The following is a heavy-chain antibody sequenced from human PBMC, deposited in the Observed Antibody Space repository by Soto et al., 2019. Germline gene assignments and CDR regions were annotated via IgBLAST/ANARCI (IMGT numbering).Heavy chain of an antibody. Sequence: QVQLVQSGAEMKKPGASVKVSCKASGYSFSLYGISWVRQAPGQGLEWMGWISTYNGNTKYAQKFQDRVTFTTDTSTSTAYMEVTSLGSDDTSVDYCARMIASSLDYWGQGTLVTVSS. J-gene: IGHJ4*02. D-gene: IGHD2-21*01. V-gene: IGHV1-18*04. CDR3: ARMIASSLDY. CDR1: GYSFSLYG. CDR2: ISTYNGNT.